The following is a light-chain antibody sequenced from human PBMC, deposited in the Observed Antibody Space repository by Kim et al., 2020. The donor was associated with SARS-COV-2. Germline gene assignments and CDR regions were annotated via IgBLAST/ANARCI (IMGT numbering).Light chain of an antibody. Sequence: GQSVTISCTGTSSDVGSYNRVSWYQQTPGTAPKLVIFEVTNRPSGVPDRFSGSKSGNTASLTISGLQSEDEADYYCSSYASSSTWLFGGGTQLTVL. J-gene: IGLJ3*02. CDR3: SSYASSSTWL. V-gene: IGLV2-18*02. CDR1: SSDVGSYNR. CDR2: EVT.